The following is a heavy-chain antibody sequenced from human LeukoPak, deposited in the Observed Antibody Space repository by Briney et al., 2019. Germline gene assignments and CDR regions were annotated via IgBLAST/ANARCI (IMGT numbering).Heavy chain of an antibody. Sequence: SETLSLTCAVSGGPFSGYFWSWIRQSSGKGVEWIGEIHNSGTTNYNPSLNSRVTISEDTSKNQFYLKLSSVTAADTAVYYCARGGVAAKYYFDSWGQGTLVTVSS. CDR3: ARGGVAAKYYFDS. CDR1: GGPFSGYF. CDR2: IHNSGTT. D-gene: IGHD6-13*01. J-gene: IGHJ4*02. V-gene: IGHV4-34*01.